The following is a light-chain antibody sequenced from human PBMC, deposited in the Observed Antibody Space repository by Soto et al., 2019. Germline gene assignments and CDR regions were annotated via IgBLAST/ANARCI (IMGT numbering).Light chain of an antibody. CDR1: QSISSW. J-gene: IGKJ1*01. CDR3: QQYNSYPWT. CDR2: DAS. Sequence: DIQMTQSPSTLSASVGDRNTNTCRASQSISSWLAWYQQKPGKAPKLLIYDASSLESGVPSRFSGSGSGTEFTFTISSLQPDDFATYYCQQYNSYPWTFGQGTKVDIK. V-gene: IGKV1-5*01.